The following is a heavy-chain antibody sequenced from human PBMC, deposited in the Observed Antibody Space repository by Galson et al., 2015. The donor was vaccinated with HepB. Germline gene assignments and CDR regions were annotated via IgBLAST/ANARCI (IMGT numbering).Heavy chain of an antibody. Sequence: SVKVSCKASGYTFSSYGFSRVRQAPGQGLEWMGWISVYNGNTNYAQNLQGRVTMTTDTSTSTAYMELRSLRSDDTAVYYCARARYSSSPPDYWGQGTLVTVSS. J-gene: IGHJ4*02. CDR1: GYTFSSYG. V-gene: IGHV1-18*01. CDR2: ISVYNGNT. CDR3: ARARYSSSPPDY. D-gene: IGHD6-6*01.